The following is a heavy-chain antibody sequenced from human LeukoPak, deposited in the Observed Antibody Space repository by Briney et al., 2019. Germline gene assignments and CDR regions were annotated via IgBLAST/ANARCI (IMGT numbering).Heavy chain of an antibody. CDR2: ISSSSSTI. CDR1: GFTFSSYE. Sequence: GGSLRLCCAASGFTFSSYEMNWVRQAPGKGLDWVSYISSSSSTIYYADSVKGRFTISRDNAKNSLYLQMNSLRAEDTAVYYCVIGLVERAAYDMDVWGQGTTVTVSS. J-gene: IGHJ6*02. D-gene: IGHD1-26*01. CDR3: VIGLVERAAYDMDV. V-gene: IGHV3-48*03.